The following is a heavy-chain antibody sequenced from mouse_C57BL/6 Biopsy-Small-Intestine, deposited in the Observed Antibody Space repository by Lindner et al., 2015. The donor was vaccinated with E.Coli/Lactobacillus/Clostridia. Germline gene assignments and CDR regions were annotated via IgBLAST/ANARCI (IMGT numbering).Heavy chain of an antibody. CDR1: GFNIKDYY. CDR2: IDPEDGDT. J-gene: IGHJ2*01. CDR3: ASPTYYSKGDY. V-gene: IGHV14-1*01. Sequence: VQLQESGAELVKPGASVKLSCTASGFNIKDYYMHWVKQRPEQGLEWIGRIDPEDGDTEYAPKFQGKATMTADTSSNTAYLQLSSLTSEDTAVYYCASPTYYSKGDYWGQGTTLTVSS. D-gene: IGHD2-5*01.